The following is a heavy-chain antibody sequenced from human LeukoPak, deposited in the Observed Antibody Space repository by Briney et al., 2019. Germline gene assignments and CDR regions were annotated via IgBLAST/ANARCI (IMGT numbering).Heavy chain of an antibody. D-gene: IGHD3-22*01. J-gene: IGHJ4*02. V-gene: IGHV3-48*03. CDR1: GFTFSSYE. Sequence: GGSLRLSCAASGFTFSSYEMNWVRQAPGKGVEGVSYISSSGSTIYYADSVKGRFTISRDNAKNSLYLQMNSLRAEDTAVYYCARDYYDSSGYYPFDYWGQGTLVTVSS. CDR3: ARDYYDSSGYYPFDY. CDR2: ISSSGSTI.